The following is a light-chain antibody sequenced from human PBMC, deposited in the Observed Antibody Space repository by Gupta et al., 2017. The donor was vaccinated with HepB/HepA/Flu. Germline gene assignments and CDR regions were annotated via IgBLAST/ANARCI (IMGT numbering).Light chain of an antibody. V-gene: IGKV1-5*03. CDR1: QSISSW. J-gene: IGKJ1*01. Sequence: DIQMTQSPSTLSASVGDRVTITCRASQSISSWLAWYQQKPGQAPKLLIQKASSLESGVPSRFSGSGSGTECTLTISSLQPDDFATYYCQQYNSNSETFGQGTKVEIK. CDR3: QQYNSNSET. CDR2: KAS.